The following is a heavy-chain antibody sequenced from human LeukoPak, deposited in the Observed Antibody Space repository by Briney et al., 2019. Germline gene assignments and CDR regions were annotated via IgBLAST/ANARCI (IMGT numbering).Heavy chain of an antibody. CDR2: ISAYNGNT. V-gene: IGHV1-18*01. J-gene: IGHJ3*02. CDR3: ARDQYDRSRRTGAFDI. Sequence: ASVKVSCKASGYTFTSYGISWVRQAPGQGLEWMGWISAYNGNTHYAQKLQGRVTMTTDTSTSTVYMELRSLRSDDTAVYYCARDQYDRSRRTGAFDIWGQGTMVTVSS. CDR1: GYTFTSYG. D-gene: IGHD3-22*01.